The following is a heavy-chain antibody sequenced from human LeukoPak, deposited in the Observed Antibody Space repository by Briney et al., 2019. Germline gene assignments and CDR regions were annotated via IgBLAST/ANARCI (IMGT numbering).Heavy chain of an antibody. D-gene: IGHD5-18*01. CDR2: IYSGGST. CDR3: ARYHTALNY. CDR1: GFTFSSYE. J-gene: IGHJ4*02. V-gene: IGHV3-53*01. Sequence: GGSLRLSCAASGFTFSSYEMNWVRQAPGKGLEWVSVIYSGGSTYYADSVKGRFTISRDNSKNTLYLQMNNLRVEDTAVYYCARYHTALNYWGQGTLVTASS.